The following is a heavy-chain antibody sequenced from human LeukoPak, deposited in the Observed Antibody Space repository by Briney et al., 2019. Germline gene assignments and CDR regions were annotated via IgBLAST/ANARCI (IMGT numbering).Heavy chain of an antibody. Sequence: PAGGSLRLSCAASGFTFSSYGMHWVRQAPGKGLEWVAFIRYDGSNKYYADSVKGRFTISRDNSKNTLYLQMNSLRAEDTAVYYCAKVPSGVRGVTCYWGQGTLVTVS. D-gene: IGHD3-10*01. J-gene: IGHJ4*02. CDR1: GFTFSSYG. V-gene: IGHV3-30*02. CDR2: IRYDGSNK. CDR3: AKVPSGVRGVTCY.